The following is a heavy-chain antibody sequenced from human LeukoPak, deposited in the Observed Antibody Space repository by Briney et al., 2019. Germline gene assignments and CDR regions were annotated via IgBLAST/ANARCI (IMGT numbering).Heavy chain of an antibody. CDR2: INHSGST. D-gene: IGHD3-22*01. CDR3: ASSGYSDY. CDR1: GGSFSGYY. J-gene: IGHJ4*02. V-gene: IGHV4-34*01. Sequence: SETLSLTCAVYGGSFSGYYWSWIRQPPGKGLEWIGEINHSGSTNYNPSLKSRVTISVDTSKNQFSLKLSSVTAADTAVYYCASSGYSDYWGQGTLVTVSS.